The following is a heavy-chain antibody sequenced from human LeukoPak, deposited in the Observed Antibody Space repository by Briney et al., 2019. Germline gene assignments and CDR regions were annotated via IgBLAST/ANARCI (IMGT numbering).Heavy chain of an antibody. D-gene: IGHD4-17*01. V-gene: IGHV3-21*01. CDR1: GFTFSSYS. Sequence: GGSLRLSCAASGFTFSSYSMNWVRQAPGKGLEWVSSISSSSSYIYYADSVKGRFTISRDNAKNSLYLQMNSLRAEDTAVYYCARVGRATVVNPLDYWGQGTLVTVSS. CDR3: ARVGRATVVNPLDY. J-gene: IGHJ4*02. CDR2: ISSSSSYI.